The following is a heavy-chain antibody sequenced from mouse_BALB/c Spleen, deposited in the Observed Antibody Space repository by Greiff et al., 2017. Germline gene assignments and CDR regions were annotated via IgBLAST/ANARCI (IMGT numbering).Heavy chain of an antibody. CDR1: GYSITSDYA. V-gene: IGHV3-2*02. J-gene: IGHJ2*01. CDR2: ISYSGST. D-gene: IGHD2-4*01. CDR3: ARSTMITTGFDY. Sequence: DVKLVESGPGLVKPSQSLSLTCTVTGYSITSDYAWNWIRQFPGNKLEWMGYISYSGSTSYNPSLKSRISITRDTSKNQFFLQLNSVTTEDTATYYCARSTMITTGFDYWGQGTTLTVSS.